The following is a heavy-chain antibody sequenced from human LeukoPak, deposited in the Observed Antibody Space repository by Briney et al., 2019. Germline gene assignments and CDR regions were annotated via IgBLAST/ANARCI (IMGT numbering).Heavy chain of an antibody. V-gene: IGHV1-18*01. CDR2: ISTYDGNA. Sequence: ASVTVSCKASGYSFTSYGITWVRQAPGQGLEWMGWISTYDGNANYAQKLQGRVTMTTDTSTITAYMELRSLRSDDTAVYYCATVAAAGIDAFDIWGQGTMVTVSS. D-gene: IGHD6-13*01. CDR3: ATVAAAGIDAFDI. J-gene: IGHJ3*02. CDR1: GYSFTSYG.